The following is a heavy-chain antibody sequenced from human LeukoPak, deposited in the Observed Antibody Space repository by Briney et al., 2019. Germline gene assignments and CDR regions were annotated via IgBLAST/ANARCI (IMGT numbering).Heavy chain of an antibody. D-gene: IGHD3-9*01. V-gene: IGHV3-30*02. CDR1: GFTFSSYG. CDR2: IRYDGSNK. J-gene: IGHJ4*02. CDR3: AKDIQENRMALVSSDY. Sequence: GGSLRLSCAASGFTFSSYGMHWVRQAPGKGLEWVAFIRYDGSNKYYADSVKGRFTISRDNSKNTLYLQMNSLRAEDTAVYYCAKDIQENRMALVSSDYWGQGTLVTVSS.